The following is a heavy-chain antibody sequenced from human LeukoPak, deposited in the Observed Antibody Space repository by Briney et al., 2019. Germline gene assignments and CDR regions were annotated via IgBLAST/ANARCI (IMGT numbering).Heavy chain of an antibody. V-gene: IGHV3-74*01. D-gene: IGHD3-22*01. CDR3: AREGYYDSSGYSIRFSY. CDR1: EFTFSSYW. Sequence: GGSLRLSCEASEFTFSSYWMHWVRQAPGKGLVWVSRINSDGRTTIYADSVKGRFTISRDNAKTKLYLQRNSLRAEDTAVYYCAREGYYDSSGYSIRFSYWGQGTLVTVSS. CDR2: INSDGRTT. J-gene: IGHJ4*02.